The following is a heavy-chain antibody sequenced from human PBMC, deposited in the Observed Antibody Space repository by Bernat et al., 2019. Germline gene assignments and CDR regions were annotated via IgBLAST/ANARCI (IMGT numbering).Heavy chain of an antibody. J-gene: IGHJ4*02. D-gene: IGHD4-23*01. Sequence: EVQLVESGGGLVQPGGSLRLSCAASGFTFSSYEMNWVRQAPGKGLEWVSYISSSGSTIYYADSVKGRFTISRDNAKNSLYLQMNSLRAEDTAVYYCARDRRADMMVTPFYFDYWGQGTLVTVSS. CDR1: GFTFSSYE. CDR2: ISSSGSTI. CDR3: ARDRRADMMVTPFYFDY. V-gene: IGHV3-48*03.